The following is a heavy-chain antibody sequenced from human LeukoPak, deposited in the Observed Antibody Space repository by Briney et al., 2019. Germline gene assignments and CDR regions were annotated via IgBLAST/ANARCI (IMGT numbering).Heavy chain of an antibody. CDR1: GGSISSYY. Sequence: SETLSLTCTVSGGSISSYYWSWIRQPPGKGLEWIGYIYYSGSTNYNPSLKSRVTISVATSKNQFSLKLSSVTAADTAVYYCARVGADGSGFLFDYWGQGTLVTVSS. V-gene: IGHV4-59*01. D-gene: IGHD3-10*01. CDR2: IYYSGST. J-gene: IGHJ4*02. CDR3: ARVGADGSGFLFDY.